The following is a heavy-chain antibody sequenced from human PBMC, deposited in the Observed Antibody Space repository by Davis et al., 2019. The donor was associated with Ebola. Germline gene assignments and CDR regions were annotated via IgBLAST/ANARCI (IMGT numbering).Heavy chain of an antibody. Sequence: PGGSLRLSCAASGFTFSSYSMNWVRQAPGKGLEWVSAISGSGGNTYYADSVKGRFTISRDNSKNTLYLQMNSLRAEDTAVYYCAKVRYGGYFDYWGQGTLVTVSS. CDR1: GFTFSSYS. D-gene: IGHD1-26*01. V-gene: IGHV3-23*01. CDR2: ISGSGGNT. CDR3: AKVRYGGYFDY. J-gene: IGHJ4*02.